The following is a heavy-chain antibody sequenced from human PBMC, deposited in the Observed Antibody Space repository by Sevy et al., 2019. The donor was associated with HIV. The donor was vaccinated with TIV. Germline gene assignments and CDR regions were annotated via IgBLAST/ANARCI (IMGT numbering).Heavy chain of an antibody. Sequence: KQSQTLSLTCAISGDSVSTYSAAWNWIRQSPSRGLEWLGRTYYKSKWYNDYALSVKSRISINPDTPKNQISLQLNSVTPEDTAVYYCARESRWFFFHFDYWGQGTLSPSPQ. CDR3: ARESRWFFFHFDY. CDR2: TYYKSKWYN. J-gene: IGHJ4*02. D-gene: IGHD3-10*01. V-gene: IGHV6-1*01. CDR1: GDSVSTYSAA.